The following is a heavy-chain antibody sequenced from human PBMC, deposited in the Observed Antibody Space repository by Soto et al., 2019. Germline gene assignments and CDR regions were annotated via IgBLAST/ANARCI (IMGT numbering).Heavy chain of an antibody. CDR1: GGSISSGVYS. Sequence: PSETLSLTCAVSGGSISSGVYSWSWIRQPPGKGLEWIGYMYHSGSTYYNPSLKSRVTISIDRSKNQFSLKLSSVTAADTAVYYCARLRGPYCGGDCYPPTPNWFDPWGQGTLVTVSS. V-gene: IGHV4-30-2*01. D-gene: IGHD2-21*02. J-gene: IGHJ5*02. CDR2: MYHSGST. CDR3: ARLRGPYCGGDCYPPTPNWFDP.